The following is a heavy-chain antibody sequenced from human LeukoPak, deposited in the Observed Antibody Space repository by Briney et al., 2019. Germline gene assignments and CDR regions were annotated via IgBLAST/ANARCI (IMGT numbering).Heavy chain of an antibody. D-gene: IGHD3-10*01. CDR1: GFTFSSYG. CDR2: IRYDGSNK. Sequence: PGGSLRLSCAASGFTFSSYGMHWVRQAPGKGLEWVAFIRYDGSNKYYADSVKGRFTISRDNSKNTLYLQMNSLRAEDTAVYYCASLSTMVRGVNYDYWGQGTLVTVSS. CDR3: ASLSTMVRGVNYDY. J-gene: IGHJ4*02. V-gene: IGHV3-30*02.